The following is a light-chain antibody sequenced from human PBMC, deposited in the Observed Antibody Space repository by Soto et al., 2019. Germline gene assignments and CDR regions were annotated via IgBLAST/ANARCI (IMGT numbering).Light chain of an antibody. J-gene: IGKJ5*01. CDR2: KAS. Sequence: DIQLTQSPSTLSSSLGDRVILTCRASQSISNWLAWYKQKPGKAPKLLSYKASSLESGVPSRVSGSGSGTDFTLKISRVEAEDVGVYYCMQVLQSPITFGQGTRLEIK. CDR3: MQVLQSPIT. CDR1: QSISNW. V-gene: IGKV1-5*03.